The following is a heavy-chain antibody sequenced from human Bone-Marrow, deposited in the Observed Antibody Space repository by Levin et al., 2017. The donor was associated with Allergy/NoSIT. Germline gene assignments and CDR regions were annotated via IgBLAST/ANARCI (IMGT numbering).Heavy chain of an antibody. Sequence: KVSCEASGYTFSTSWIGWVRQMPGKGLEWMGIIYPRDSDARYSPSLLGRVTYSVDRSINTAYLQWDSLEASDTATYYCARGKGGSYWAFDYWGQGTLVTVSS. CDR3: ARGKGGSYWAFDY. CDR1: GYTFSTSW. CDR2: IYPRDSDA. V-gene: IGHV5-51*01. J-gene: IGHJ4*02. D-gene: IGHD1-26*01.